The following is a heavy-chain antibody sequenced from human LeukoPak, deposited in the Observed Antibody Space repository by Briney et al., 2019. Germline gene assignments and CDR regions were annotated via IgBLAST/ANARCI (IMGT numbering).Heavy chain of an antibody. Sequence: PSETLSLTCTGSGGSISSYYWSWIRQPPGKGLEWIGYIYYSGSTNYNPSLKSRVTISVDTSKNQFSLKLSSVTAADTAVYYCARAESSGWYGNFDYWGQGTLVTVSS. CDR3: ARAESSGWYGNFDY. J-gene: IGHJ4*02. V-gene: IGHV4-59*01. D-gene: IGHD6-19*01. CDR2: IYYSGST. CDR1: GGSISSYY.